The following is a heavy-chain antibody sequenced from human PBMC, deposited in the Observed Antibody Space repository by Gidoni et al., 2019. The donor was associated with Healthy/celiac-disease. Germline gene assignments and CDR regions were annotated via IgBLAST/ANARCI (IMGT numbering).Heavy chain of an antibody. V-gene: IGHV3-30*03. CDR3: AAGIVGANYFDY. Sequence: QVQLVESGGGVVQPGRSLRLSCAASGFTFSSYGMHWVRQAPGKGLEWVAVISYDGSNKYYADSVKGRFTISRDNSKNTLYLQMNSLRAEDTAVYYCAAGIVGANYFDYWGQGTLVTVSS. CDR2: ISYDGSNK. D-gene: IGHD1-26*01. J-gene: IGHJ4*02. CDR1: GFTFSSYG.